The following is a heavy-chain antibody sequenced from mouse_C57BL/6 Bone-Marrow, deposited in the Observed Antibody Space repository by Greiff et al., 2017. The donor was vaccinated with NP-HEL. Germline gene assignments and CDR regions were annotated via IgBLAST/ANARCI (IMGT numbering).Heavy chain of an antibody. CDR2: INPSTGGT. Sequence: EVQLQQSGPELVKPGASVKISCKASGYSFTGYYMNWVKQSPEKSLEWIGEINPSTGGTTYNQKFKAKATLTVDKSSSTAYMQLESLTSEDSAVYYCARTSSWGQGTLVTVSA. CDR1: GYSFTGYY. V-gene: IGHV1-42*01. J-gene: IGHJ3*01. CDR3: ARTSS.